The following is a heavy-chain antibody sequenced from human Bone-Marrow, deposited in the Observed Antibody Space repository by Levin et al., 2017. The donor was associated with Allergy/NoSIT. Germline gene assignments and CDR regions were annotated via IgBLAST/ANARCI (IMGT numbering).Heavy chain of an antibody. CDR3: ARSTRRYQFDY. J-gene: IGHJ4*02. D-gene: IGHD3-9*01. CDR1: GGSISTFF. CDR2: IYDNGGN. Sequence: SETLSLTCTISGGSISTFFWSWIRQAPGERLEWIGYIYDNGGNNYNPSLNSRVTMSLDTSKNQFSLRLTSVTAADTAVYYCARSTRRYQFDYWAREPWSPSPQ. V-gene: IGHV4-59*01.